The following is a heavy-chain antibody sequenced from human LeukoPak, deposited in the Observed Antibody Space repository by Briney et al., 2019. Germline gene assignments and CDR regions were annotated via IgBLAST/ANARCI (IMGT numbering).Heavy chain of an antibody. Sequence: PSQTLSLTCAGSGGFISGYYWRWLRQTPGKALEWIAYIYYTGSTNYNSSLRSRVTISIDTSRNRFSLKLNSVTAADTAIYYCARDSQPFLVQPPSAGQYYGMDVWGQGTPVAVSS. J-gene: IGHJ6*02. CDR3: ARDSQPFLVQPPSAGQYYGMDV. D-gene: IGHD2-2*01. CDR2: IYYTGST. V-gene: IGHV4-59*01. CDR1: GGFISGYY.